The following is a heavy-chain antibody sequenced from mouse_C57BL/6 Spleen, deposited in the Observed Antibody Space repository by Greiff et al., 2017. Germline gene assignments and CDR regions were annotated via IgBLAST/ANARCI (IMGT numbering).Heavy chain of an antibody. CDR3: AREFREFFDV. J-gene: IGHJ1*03. Sequence: EVQLVESGPGLVKPSQSLSLTCSVTGYSITSGYYWNWIRQFPGNKLEWMGYISYDGSNNYNPSLKNRISITRDTSKNQFFLKLNSVTTEDTATYYCAREFREFFDVWGTGTTVTVSS. V-gene: IGHV3-6*01. CDR2: ISYDGSN. CDR1: GYSITSGYY.